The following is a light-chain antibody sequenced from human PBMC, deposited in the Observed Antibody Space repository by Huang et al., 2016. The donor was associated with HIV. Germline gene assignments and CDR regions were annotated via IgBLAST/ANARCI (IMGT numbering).Light chain of an antibody. CDR1: QSISNNY. Sequence: EIVLTQSPGTLSLSPGERATLSCRASQSISNNYLAWYQQKPGQAPRLLIHDASTRATGTPDRFGGSGSGTDFTLNISRLEPEDFAVYYCQQYGNSLVSFGGGAKVDMK. J-gene: IGKJ4*01. V-gene: IGKV3-20*01. CDR3: QQYGNSLVS. CDR2: DAS.